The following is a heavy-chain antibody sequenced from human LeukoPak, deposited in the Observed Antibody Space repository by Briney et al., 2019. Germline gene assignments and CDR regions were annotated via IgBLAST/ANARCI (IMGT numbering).Heavy chain of an antibody. V-gene: IGHV4-4*07. CDR3: ARAGYSYGYLFDY. D-gene: IGHD5-18*01. Sequence: SETLSLTCTVSGGSIRNYYWNWIRQPAGKGLEWIGRIHTSGSPNYNPSLKSRVTISVDTSKNQFSLKLSSVTAADTAVYYCARAGYSYGYLFDYWGQGTLVTVSS. J-gene: IGHJ4*02. CDR1: GGSIRNYY. CDR2: IHTSGSP.